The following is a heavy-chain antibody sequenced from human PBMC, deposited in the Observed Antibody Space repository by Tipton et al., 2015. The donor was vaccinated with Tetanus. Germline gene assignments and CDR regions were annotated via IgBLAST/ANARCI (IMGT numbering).Heavy chain of an antibody. V-gene: IGHV3-9*01. CDR1: GFTFDDYA. CDR2: ISWKSGTI. CDR3: AKVSPNTSGCLDY. Sequence: SLRLSCAASGFTFDDYAFHWVRQAPGKGLEWVSGISWKSGTIGYADSVKGRFTISRDNAKSSLYLQMNSLRAEDTAFYYCAKVSPNTSGCLDYWGQGTLVTVSS. J-gene: IGHJ4*02. D-gene: IGHD6-19*01.